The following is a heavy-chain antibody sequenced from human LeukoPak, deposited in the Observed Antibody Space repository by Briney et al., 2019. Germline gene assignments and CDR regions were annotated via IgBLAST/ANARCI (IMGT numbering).Heavy chain of an antibody. Sequence: ASVKVSFKASGYTFTSYGISWVRQAPGQGVEGMGWISAYNGNTNYAQKLQGRVTMTTDTATSTAYMELRSLRSDDTAVYYCARGTDSGSYYIAGIDFDYWGQGTLVTVSS. V-gene: IGHV1-18*01. CDR2: ISAYNGNT. CDR1: GYTFTSYG. J-gene: IGHJ4*02. CDR3: ARGTDSGSYYIAGIDFDY. D-gene: IGHD3-10*01.